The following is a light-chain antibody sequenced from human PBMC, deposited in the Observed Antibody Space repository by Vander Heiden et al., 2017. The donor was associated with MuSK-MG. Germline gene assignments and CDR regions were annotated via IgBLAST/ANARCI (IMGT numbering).Light chain of an antibody. CDR1: RTMSSY. J-gene: IGKJ4*01. CDR2: GAY. V-gene: IGKV1-39*01. CDR3: QQTDSTPLT. Sequence: DIQMTQSPSSLSASVGDRVTITCRASRTMSSYLNWYQQKPGKAPKVLIYGAYSLQSGTDFTLTISRLQPEDFATYFCQQTDSTPLTFGGGTEVEIK.